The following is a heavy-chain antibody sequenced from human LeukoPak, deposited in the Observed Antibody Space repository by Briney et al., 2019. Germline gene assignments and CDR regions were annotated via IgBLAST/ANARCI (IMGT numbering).Heavy chain of an antibody. J-gene: IGHJ5*02. D-gene: IGHD2-2*01. CDR3: SSGPRLVGAYSGGTWFDP. CDR2: MNPYSGDT. V-gene: IGHV1-2*02. CDR1: GYTFTDYY. Sequence: ASVKVSCKASGYTFTDYYLHWVRQAPGQGLEWMGWMNPYSGDTKYEQKFQGRVPMTTDTSISTAHMELSRLTSDDTALYSCSSGPRLVGAYSGGTWFDPWGQGSLVTVSS.